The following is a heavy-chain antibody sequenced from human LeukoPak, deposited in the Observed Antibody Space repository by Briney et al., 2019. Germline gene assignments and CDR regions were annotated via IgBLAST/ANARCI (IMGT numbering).Heavy chain of an antibody. CDR1: GFTFSSYG. Sequence: GGSLRLSCAASGFTFSSYGMHWVRQAPGKGLEWVAVISYDGSNKYYADSVKGRFTISRDNSKNTLYLQMNSLRAEDTAVYYCARAKGSSVWYRYFDLWGRGTLVTLSS. D-gene: IGHD6-19*01. CDR2: ISYDGSNK. V-gene: IGHV3-30*03. CDR3: ARAKGSSVWYRYFDL. J-gene: IGHJ2*01.